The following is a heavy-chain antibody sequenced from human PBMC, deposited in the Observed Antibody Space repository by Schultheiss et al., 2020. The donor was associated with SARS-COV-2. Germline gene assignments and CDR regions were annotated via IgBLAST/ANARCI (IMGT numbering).Heavy chain of an antibody. J-gene: IGHJ4*02. CDR1: GGSFSGYY. CDR3: ASRHCSGGSCYSRRVRQIDY. V-gene: IGHV4-34*01. CDR2: INHSGST. Sequence: SETLSLTCAVYGGSFSGYYWSWIRQPPGKGLEWIGEINHSGSTNYNPSLKSRVTISVDTSKNQFSLKLSSVTAADTAVYYCASRHCSGGSCYSRRVRQIDYWGQGTLVTVSS. D-gene: IGHD2-15*01.